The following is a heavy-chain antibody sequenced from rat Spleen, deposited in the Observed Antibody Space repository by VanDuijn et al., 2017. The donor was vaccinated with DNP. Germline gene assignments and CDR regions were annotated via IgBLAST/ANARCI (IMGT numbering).Heavy chain of an antibody. V-gene: IGHV5S13*01. CDR2: ISTSGDDT. CDR1: GFTFSNYG. J-gene: IGHJ3*01. Sequence: EVQLVESGGGLVQPGRSLKLSCAASGFTFSNYGMAWVRQAPKKGLEWVATISTSGDDTYYRDSVKGRFTISRDNAKNTQYLQMDSLRSEDTATYYCARGNDGFTYWGQGTLVTVSS. CDR3: ARGNDGFTY.